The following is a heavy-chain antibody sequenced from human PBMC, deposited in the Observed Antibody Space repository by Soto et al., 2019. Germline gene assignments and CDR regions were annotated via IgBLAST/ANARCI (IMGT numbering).Heavy chain of an antibody. CDR2: IIPIFGTA. V-gene: IGHV1-69*13. J-gene: IGHJ4*02. CDR3: ARGAMPEWLLSPFDY. Sequence: SVKVSCKASGGTFSSYAISWVRQAPGQGLEWMGGIIPIFGTANYAQKFQGRVTITADESTSTAYMELSSLRSEDTAVYYCARGAMPEWLLSPFDYWGQGTLFTVSS. CDR1: GGTFSSYA. D-gene: IGHD3-3*01.